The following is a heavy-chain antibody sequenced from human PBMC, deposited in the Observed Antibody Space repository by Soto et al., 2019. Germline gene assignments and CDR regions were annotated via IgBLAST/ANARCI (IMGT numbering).Heavy chain of an antibody. CDR1: GGSVSTGSYY. D-gene: IGHD2-15*01. J-gene: IGHJ4*02. Sequence: SETLSLTCTVSGGSVSTGSYYWSWIRQPPGKGLEWIGYIYYSGSTNYNPSLKSRVTISVDTSKNQFSLKLSSVTAADTAVYYCARRWGRSFDYWGQGTLVTVSS. V-gene: IGHV4-61*01. CDR2: IYYSGST. CDR3: ARRWGRSFDY.